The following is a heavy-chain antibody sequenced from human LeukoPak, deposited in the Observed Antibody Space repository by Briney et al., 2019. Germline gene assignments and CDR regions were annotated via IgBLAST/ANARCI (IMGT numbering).Heavy chain of an antibody. V-gene: IGHV3-7*01. Sequence: GGSLRLSCAASGFRFTNYWMSWVRQGPGKGLEWVANIKQDGSEKDYVDSMKGRFTISRDNAKNSVYLQVNSLRAEDTGIYYCARTGYSSSSFDFWGQGSLVTVSS. CDR3: ARTGYSSSSFDF. J-gene: IGHJ4*02. CDR2: IKQDGSEK. CDR1: GFRFTNYW. D-gene: IGHD6-13*01.